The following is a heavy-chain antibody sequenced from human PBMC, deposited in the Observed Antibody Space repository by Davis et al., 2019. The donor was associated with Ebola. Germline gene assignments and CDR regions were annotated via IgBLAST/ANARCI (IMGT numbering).Heavy chain of an antibody. CDR1: GFTFSSYG. J-gene: IGHJ4*02. V-gene: IGHV3-30*03. Sequence: GESLKISCAASGFTFSSYGMHWVRQAPGKGLEWVAVISYDGSNKYYADSVKGRFTISRDNSKNTLYLQMNSLRAEDTAVYYCARGLGGSYHFDYWGQGTLVTVSS. D-gene: IGHD1-26*01. CDR3: ARGLGGSYHFDY. CDR2: ISYDGSNK.